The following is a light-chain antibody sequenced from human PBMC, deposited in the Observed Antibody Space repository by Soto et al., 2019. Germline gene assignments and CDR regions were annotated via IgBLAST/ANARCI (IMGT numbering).Light chain of an antibody. CDR3: QTYNSAPLN. CDR1: QDISNY. Sequence: DIQMTHSPSSLSASVLYIVTITFRSSQDISNYLAWYQQKPGKVPKPLIYGASTLHSGVPSRFSGSGSGTDFTLTISRLQPGDVATYYCQTYNSAPLNFGGGTKVDIK. CDR2: GAS. V-gene: IGKV1-27*01. J-gene: IGKJ4*01.